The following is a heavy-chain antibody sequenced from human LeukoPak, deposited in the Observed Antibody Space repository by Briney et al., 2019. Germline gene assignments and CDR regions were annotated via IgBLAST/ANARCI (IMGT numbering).Heavy chain of an antibody. CDR1: GGSISSYY. CDR2: IYASGST. V-gene: IGHV4-4*07. Sequence: SETLSLTCTVSGGSISSYYWSWIRQPAGKGLEWIGRIYASGSTNYNPSLKSRVTMSVDTFKSQFSLKQTSVTAADTAVYFCARAVDTAMLDDAFDIWGQGTMVTVSS. CDR3: ARAVDTAMLDDAFDI. J-gene: IGHJ3*02. D-gene: IGHD5-18*01.